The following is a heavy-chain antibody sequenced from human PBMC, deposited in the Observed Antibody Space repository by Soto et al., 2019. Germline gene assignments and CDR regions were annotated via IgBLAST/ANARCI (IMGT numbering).Heavy chain of an antibody. J-gene: IGHJ4*02. Sequence: QVQLQQWGAGLLKPSETLSLTCAVYGGSFSGYYWSWIRQTPGKGLEWIGEINHSGSTNYNPSLKSRVTISVDTSKNQFSLKLSSVTAADTAVYYCAVRAFSSGWYSFFDYWGQGTLVSVSS. D-gene: IGHD6-19*01. CDR1: GGSFSGYY. V-gene: IGHV4-34*01. CDR3: AVRAFSSGWYSFFDY. CDR2: INHSGST.